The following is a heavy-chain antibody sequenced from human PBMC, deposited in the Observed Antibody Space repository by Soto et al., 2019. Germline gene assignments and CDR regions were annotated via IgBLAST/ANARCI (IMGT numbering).Heavy chain of an antibody. D-gene: IGHD2-2*01. CDR1: GGSISSYY. J-gene: IGHJ5*02. CDR3: ARDCSSNSCSNWFDP. Sequence: NPSETLSLTCTVSGGSISSYYWSWIRQPAGKGLEWIGRIYTSGSTNYNPSLKSRVTMSVDTSKNQFSLKLSSVTAADTAVYYCARDCSSNSCSNWFDPWGQGTLVPVSS. V-gene: IGHV4-4*07. CDR2: IYTSGST.